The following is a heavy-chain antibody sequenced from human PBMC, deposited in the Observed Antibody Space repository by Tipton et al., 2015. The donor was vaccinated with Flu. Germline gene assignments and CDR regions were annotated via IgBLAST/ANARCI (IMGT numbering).Heavy chain of an antibody. CDR1: GYSFTTYW. CDR2: IYPRDSDT. J-gene: IGHJ6*02. Sequence: QLVQSGAEVKKPGESLKISCKTSGYSFTTYWIGWVRQMPGKGLEWMGIIYPRDSDTRYSPSFEGQVTISADKSNSTAYLQWSSLKASDTAVYYCARQGIEDYYYNGMDVWGQGTTVTVSS. D-gene: IGHD2-15*01. CDR3: ARQGIEDYYYNGMDV. V-gene: IGHV5-51*01.